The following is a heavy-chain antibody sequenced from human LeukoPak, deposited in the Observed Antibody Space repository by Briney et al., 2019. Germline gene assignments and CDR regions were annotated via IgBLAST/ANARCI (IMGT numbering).Heavy chain of an antibody. Sequence: ASVKVSCKASGYTFTGYYMHWVRQAPGQGLEWVGCIKPNSGSTNYAKKFQGRVTMTRDTSISKAYMELSRLRSDDTAVYYCARVGIYGSGSQTTSYYYYGMDVWGQGTTVTVSS. V-gene: IGHV1-2*02. CDR3: ARVGIYGSGSQTTSYYYYGMDV. J-gene: IGHJ6*02. D-gene: IGHD3-10*01. CDR2: IKPNSGST. CDR1: GYTFTGYY.